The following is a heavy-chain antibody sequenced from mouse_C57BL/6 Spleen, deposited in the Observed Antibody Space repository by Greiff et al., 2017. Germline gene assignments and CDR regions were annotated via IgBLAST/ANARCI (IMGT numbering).Heavy chain of an antibody. CDR1: GYAFTNYL. J-gene: IGHJ4*01. V-gene: IGHV1-54*01. CDR2: INPGSGGT. Sequence: QVQLQQSGAELVRPGTSVKVSCKASGYAFTNYLIEWVKQRPGQGLEWIGVINPGSGGTNYNEKFKGKATLTADKSSSTAYMQLSSLTSEDSAVYVCAREGNYAMDYRGQGTSVTVSS. CDR3: AREGNYAMDY.